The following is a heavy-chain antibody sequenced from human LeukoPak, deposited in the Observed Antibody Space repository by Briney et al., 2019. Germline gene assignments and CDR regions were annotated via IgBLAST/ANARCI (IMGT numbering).Heavy chain of an antibody. CDR3: ARRAAASSQDLDY. Sequence: GESLKISCKGSGYSFPTYWIGWVRQMPGKGLEWMGIIHPGDSDTRYSPSFQGQVTISADKSISTAYLQWSSLKASDTAMYYCARRAAASSQDLDYWGQGTLVTVSS. CDR2: IHPGDSDT. J-gene: IGHJ4*02. D-gene: IGHD6-13*01. CDR1: GYSFPTYW. V-gene: IGHV5-51*01.